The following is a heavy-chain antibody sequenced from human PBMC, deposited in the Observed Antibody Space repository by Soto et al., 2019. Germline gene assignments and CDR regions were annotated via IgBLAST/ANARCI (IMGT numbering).Heavy chain of an antibody. CDR3: VRWGPDRGSDH. D-gene: IGHD2-21*02. J-gene: IGHJ4*02. Sequence: GGSLRLSCAASGFTFSSYAMSWVRQAPGKGLEWVSAISGSGGSTYYADSVTGRFTISRDNSKNKVYLQIDSLRVEDTAVYYCVRWGPDRGSDHWGQGTLVTVSS. V-gene: IGHV3-23*01. CDR1: GFTFSSYA. CDR2: ISGSGGST.